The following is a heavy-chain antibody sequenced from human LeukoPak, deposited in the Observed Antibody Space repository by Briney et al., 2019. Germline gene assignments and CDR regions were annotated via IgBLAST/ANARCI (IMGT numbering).Heavy chain of an antibody. D-gene: IGHD6-19*01. Sequence: GGSLRLSCAASGFTFSSYGMHWVRQAPGKGLEWVAVISYDGSNKYYADSVKGRFTISRDNSKNTLYLQMNSLRAEDTAVYYCAKESAPGGLQWLTYYYYYGMDVWGQGTTVTVSS. V-gene: IGHV3-30*18. CDR2: ISYDGSNK. CDR1: GFTFSSYG. J-gene: IGHJ6*02. CDR3: AKESAPGGLQWLTYYYYYGMDV.